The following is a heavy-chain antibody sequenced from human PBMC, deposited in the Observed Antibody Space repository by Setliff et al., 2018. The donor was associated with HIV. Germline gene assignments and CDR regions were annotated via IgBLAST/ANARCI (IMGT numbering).Heavy chain of an antibody. Sequence: SETLSLTCAVSGYSIRSGYYWGWIRQSPGKGPEWIGEINHSGSTNYNPSLKSRVTISVDTSKNQFSLKLSSVTAADTAVFYCARLTTTYYYDSSAYYHPVWGQGTLVTVSS. V-gene: IGHV4-38-2*01. CDR3: ARLTTTYYYDSSAYYHPV. CDR1: GYSIRSGYY. D-gene: IGHD3-22*01. CDR2: INHSGST. J-gene: IGHJ4*02.